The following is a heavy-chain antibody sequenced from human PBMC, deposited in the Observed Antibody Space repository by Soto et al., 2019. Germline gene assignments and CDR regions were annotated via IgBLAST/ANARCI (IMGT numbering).Heavy chain of an antibody. V-gene: IGHV5-51*01. CDR3: ARHHTRYYYHYYGMDV. CDR1: GYSFTSYW. J-gene: IGHJ6*02. CDR2: IYPGDSDT. Sequence: GESLKISCKGSGYSFTSYWIGWVRQMPGKGLEWMGIIYPGDSDTRYSPSFQGQVTISADKSISTAYLQWSSLKASDTAMYYCARHHTRYYYHYYGMDVWGQGTTVTVSS.